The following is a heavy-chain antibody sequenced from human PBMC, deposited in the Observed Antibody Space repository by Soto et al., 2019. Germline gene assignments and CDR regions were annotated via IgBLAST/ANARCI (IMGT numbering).Heavy chain of an antibody. D-gene: IGHD2-15*01. CDR1: GGTFSSYA. Sequence: KVSCKASGGTFSSYAISWVRQAPGQGLEWMGGIIPIFGTANYAQKFQGRVTITADESTSTAYMELSSLRSEDTAVYYCARSVYCSGGSCYTPGYYYYYYGMDVWGQGTTVTVSS. CDR3: ARSVYCSGGSCYTPGYYYYYYGMDV. CDR2: IIPIFGTA. J-gene: IGHJ6*02. V-gene: IGHV1-69*01.